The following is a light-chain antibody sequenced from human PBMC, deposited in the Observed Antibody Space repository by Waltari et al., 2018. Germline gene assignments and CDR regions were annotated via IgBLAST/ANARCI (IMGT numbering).Light chain of an antibody. Sequence: QSVLTQAPSASGTPGRGVTVSCSGSDSNTGANSVTWYQHVPGAAPKVLIYRSNQRPSGAPDRFSGSKSGTSASLAISGLRSEDEADYYCAAWDDRLDSYVFGTGTRVTVL. CDR3: AAWDDRLDSYV. J-gene: IGLJ1*01. CDR1: DSNTGANS. V-gene: IGLV1-44*01. CDR2: RSN.